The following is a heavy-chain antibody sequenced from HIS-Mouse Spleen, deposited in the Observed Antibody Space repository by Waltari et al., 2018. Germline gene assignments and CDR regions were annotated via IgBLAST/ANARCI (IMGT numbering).Heavy chain of an antibody. CDR2: IYYSGST. Sequence: QLQLQESGPGLVKPSETLSLTCTVSGGSISSRSYYWGWIRQPPGTGLAWIGSIYYSGSTYYNPSLKSRVTISVDTSKNQFSLKLSSVTAADTAVYYCAREIPYSSSWYDWYFDLWGRGTLVTVSS. D-gene: IGHD6-13*01. CDR3: AREIPYSSSWYDWYFDL. CDR1: GGSISSRSYY. J-gene: IGHJ2*01. V-gene: IGHV4-39*07.